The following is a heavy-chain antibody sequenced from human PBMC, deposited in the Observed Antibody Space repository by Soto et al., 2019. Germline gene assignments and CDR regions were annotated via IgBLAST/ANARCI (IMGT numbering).Heavy chain of an antibody. Sequence: SETLSLTCTVSGGSISSSSYYWGWIRQPPGKGLEWIGCIYYSGSTYYNPSLKSRVTISVDTSKNQFSLKLSSVTAADTAVYYCARSLGELSLWSFDPWGQGTLVTVSS. V-gene: IGHV4-39*01. CDR2: IYYSGST. CDR1: GGSISSSSYY. J-gene: IGHJ5*02. CDR3: ARSLGELSLWSFDP. D-gene: IGHD3-16*02.